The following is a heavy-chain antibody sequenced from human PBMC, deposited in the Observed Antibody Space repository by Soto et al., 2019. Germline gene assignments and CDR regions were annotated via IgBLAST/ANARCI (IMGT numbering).Heavy chain of an antibody. D-gene: IGHD5-12*01. CDR3: SLDIVDIVAIYYYGMDV. V-gene: IGHV1-69*13. J-gene: IGHJ6*02. CDR2: SIPIFGTA. CDR1: GCTFSSYA. Sequence: GASVNVSCMSSGCTFSSYAISWLRQAPGQGLEWMGGSIPIFGTANYAQKFQGRVTLTADESTSTAYMELSSLRSEDTAVYYCSLDIVDIVAIYYYGMDVWGQGTTVTVSS.